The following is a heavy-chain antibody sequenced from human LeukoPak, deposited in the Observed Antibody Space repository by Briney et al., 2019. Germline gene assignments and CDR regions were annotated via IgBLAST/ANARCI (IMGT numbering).Heavy chain of an antibody. D-gene: IGHD3-10*01. J-gene: IGHJ1*01. CDR1: GYTFTGSY. CDR3: AKGSSSSWGYFQH. Sequence: ASVKVSCKASGYTFTGSYMHWVRQAPGEGLEWLGWINPDSGDTEYAQNFQGRVTMTRDTSISTAYMDLGRLRSDDTAVYYCAKGSSSSWGYFQHWGQGTLVIVSS. V-gene: IGHV1-2*02. CDR2: INPDSGDT.